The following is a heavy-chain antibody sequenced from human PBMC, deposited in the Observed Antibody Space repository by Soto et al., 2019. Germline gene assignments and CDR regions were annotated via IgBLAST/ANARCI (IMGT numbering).Heavy chain of an antibody. J-gene: IGHJ6*02. Sequence: KTSETLSLTCTVSGGSISSSSYYWGWIRQPPGKGLEWIGSIYYSGSTYYNPSLKSRVTISVDTSKNQFSLKLSSVTAADTAVYYCARRFQGGAYCGGDCPPGDYYGMDVWGQGTTVTVSS. CDR2: IYYSGST. D-gene: IGHD2-21*02. V-gene: IGHV4-39*01. CDR1: GGSISSSSYY. CDR3: ARRFQGGAYCGGDCPPGDYYGMDV.